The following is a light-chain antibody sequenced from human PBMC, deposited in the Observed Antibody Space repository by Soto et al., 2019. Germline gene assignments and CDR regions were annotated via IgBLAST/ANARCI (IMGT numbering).Light chain of an antibody. J-gene: IGLJ1*01. CDR2: DVT. CDR3: SSYTRSSTQV. CDR1: SNDVGAYSY. V-gene: IGLV2-14*03. Sequence: QSALTQPASVSGSPGQSITISCTGTSNDVGAYSYVTWYQQHPGKAPKVMIYDVTVRPSGVSHRFSGSKSGNTASLTSSGLQAEDEAAYYCSSYTRSSTQVFGTGTKLTVL.